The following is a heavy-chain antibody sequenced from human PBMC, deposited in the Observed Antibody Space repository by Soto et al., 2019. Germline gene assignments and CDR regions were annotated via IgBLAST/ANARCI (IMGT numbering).Heavy chain of an antibody. Sequence: SVKVSCKASGGTFSIYAISGVLQSALQWLDWMGGIIPIFGTANYAQKFQGRVTITADKSTSTAYMELSSLRSEDTAVYYCARDRRGCTNGVCINWFDPWGQGTLVTVSS. CDR3: ARDRRGCTNGVCINWFDP. CDR2: IIPIFGTA. V-gene: IGHV1-69*06. J-gene: IGHJ5*02. D-gene: IGHD2-8*01. CDR1: GGTFSIYA.